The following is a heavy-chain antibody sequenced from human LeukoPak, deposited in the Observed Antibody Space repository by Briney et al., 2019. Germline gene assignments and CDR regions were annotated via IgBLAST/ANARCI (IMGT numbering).Heavy chain of an antibody. D-gene: IGHD2-2*01. CDR3: ARSVGYCSSTSCYEGYYYYYGMDV. Sequence: SETLSLTCTVSGGSISSYYWSWIRQPPGRGLEWIGYIYYSGSTNYNPSLKSRVTISVDTSNNQFSLKLSSVTAADTAVYYCARSVGYCSSTSCYEGYYYYYGMDVWGQGTTVTVSS. J-gene: IGHJ6*02. CDR2: IYYSGST. CDR1: GGSISSYY. V-gene: IGHV4-59*08.